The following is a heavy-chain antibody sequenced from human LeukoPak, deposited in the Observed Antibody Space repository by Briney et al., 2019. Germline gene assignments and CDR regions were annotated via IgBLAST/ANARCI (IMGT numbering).Heavy chain of an antibody. CDR2: IYSGGST. CDR1: GFTVSSNY. J-gene: IGHJ4*02. CDR3: ARVLVVVTGGLDY. D-gene: IGHD2-15*01. V-gene: IGHV3-66*02. Sequence: GGSLRLSCAASGFTVSSNYMSWVRQAPGKGLEWVSVIYSGGSTYYADSVKGRFTISRDNSKNTLYLQMNSLRAEDTAVYYCARVLVVVTGGLDYWGQGILVTVSS.